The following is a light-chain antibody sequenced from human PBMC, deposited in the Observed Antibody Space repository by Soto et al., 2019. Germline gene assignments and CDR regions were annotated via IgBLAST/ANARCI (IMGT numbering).Light chain of an antibody. CDR1: QSISSW. CDR2: KAS. CDR3: QHYNSYSEA. V-gene: IGKV1-5*03. Sequence: IQLTQSPSSLYASVGDRVTITCRASQSISSWLAWYQQKPGKAPKLLIYKASTLKSGVPSRFSGSGSGTEFTFTISSLQPDDFATYYCQHYNSYSEAFGQGTKVDIK. J-gene: IGKJ1*01.